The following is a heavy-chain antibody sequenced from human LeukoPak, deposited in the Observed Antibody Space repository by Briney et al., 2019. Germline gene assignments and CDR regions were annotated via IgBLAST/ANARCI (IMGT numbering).Heavy chain of an antibody. V-gene: IGHV3-53*01. D-gene: IGHD6-19*01. Sequence: PGGSLRLSCAASGFTVSSNYMSWVRQAPGKGLEWVSVIYSGGSTYYADSVKGRFTISRDNSKNTLYLQMNSLRAEDTAVYYCARDGSSGLRNYFDSWGQGTLVTVSS. CDR2: IYSGGST. J-gene: IGHJ4*02. CDR1: GFTVSSNY. CDR3: ARDGSSGLRNYFDS.